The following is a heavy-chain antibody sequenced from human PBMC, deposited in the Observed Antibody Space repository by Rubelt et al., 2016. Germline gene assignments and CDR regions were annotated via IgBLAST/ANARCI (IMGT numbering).Heavy chain of an antibody. J-gene: IGHJ4*01. Sequence: VSGGSISTFYWTWIRQPPGRGLEWIGNLSNGGSTNYNPSLKSRVTMSVDTSKNQFSLTLTSVTAAVTAVYYCAREEGWQQPIGYWGQGALVTVSS. CDR3: AREEGWQQPIGY. V-gene: IGHV4-59*01. CDR1: GGSISTFY. D-gene: IGHD6-13*01. CDR2: LSNGGST.